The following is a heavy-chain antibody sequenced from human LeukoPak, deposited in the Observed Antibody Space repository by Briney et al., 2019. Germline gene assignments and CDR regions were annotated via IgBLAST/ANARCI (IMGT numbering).Heavy chain of an antibody. CDR2: ISTISNT. Sequence: GGSLRLSCAASGFTFSTYSMNWVRQAPGKGLEWVSYISTISNTHYADSVKGRFTISRDNAKNSLFLQMNSLRAEDTAVYYCVRDSYGSGTYFSAHWGQGTLVTVSS. D-gene: IGHD3-10*01. CDR3: VRDSYGSGTYFSAH. J-gene: IGHJ4*02. CDR1: GFTFSTYS. V-gene: IGHV3-48*01.